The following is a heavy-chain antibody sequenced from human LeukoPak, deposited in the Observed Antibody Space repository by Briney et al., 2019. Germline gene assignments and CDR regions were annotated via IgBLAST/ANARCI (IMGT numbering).Heavy chain of an antibody. CDR2: MNPNRDNT. Sequence: ASLKLSCTASGYTFTSYAINWVRQATGQGLDWVGWMNPNRDNTGYAQTVKGRFTMTRDTSISTVYMELSSLRAEDTAVYYCASGRTSPIYDSSSYSFDYWGQGTLVTVSS. CDR1: GYTFTSYA. V-gene: IGHV1-8*01. J-gene: IGHJ4*02. D-gene: IGHD3-22*01. CDR3: ASGRTSPIYDSSSYSFDY.